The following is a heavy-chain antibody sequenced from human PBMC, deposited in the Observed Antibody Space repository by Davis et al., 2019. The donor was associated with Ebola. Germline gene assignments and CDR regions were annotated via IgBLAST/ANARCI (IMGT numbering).Heavy chain of an antibody. CDR3: ARAEAYYDYVWGSYRHYGMDV. J-gene: IGHJ6*02. CDR1: GGSFSGYY. Sequence: PSETLSLTCAVYGGSFSGYYWSWIRQPPGKGLEWIGEINHSGSTNYNPSLKSRVTISVDTSKNQFSLKLSSVTAADTAVYYCARAEAYYDYVWGSYRHYGMDVWGQGTTVTVSS. D-gene: IGHD3-16*02. CDR2: INHSGST. V-gene: IGHV4-34*01.